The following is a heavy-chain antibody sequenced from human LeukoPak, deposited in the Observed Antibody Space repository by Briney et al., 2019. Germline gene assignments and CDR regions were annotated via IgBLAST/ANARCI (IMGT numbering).Heavy chain of an antibody. CDR1: GFTFSSYW. Sequence: GGSLRLSCAASGFTFSSYWMHWVRQAPGKGLVWVSRINSYGSSTSYADSVKGRFTISRDDAKNTLYLQMNSLRAEDTAVYYCAKSPGGRHHNWGQGTLVTVSS. V-gene: IGHV3-74*01. CDR3: AKSPGGRHHN. CDR2: INSYGSST. J-gene: IGHJ4*02. D-gene: IGHD3-16*01.